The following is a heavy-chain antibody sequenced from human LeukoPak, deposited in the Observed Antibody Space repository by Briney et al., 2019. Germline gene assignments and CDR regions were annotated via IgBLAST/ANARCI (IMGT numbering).Heavy chain of an antibody. CDR2: TYYRSKWLI. V-gene: IGHV6-1*01. Sequence: SQILSLTCAISRDSVSSDRSAWNWIRQSPSRGLEWLGRTYYRSKWLIEYAESMRSRINIYPDTSKNQFSLQLISVTPEDTAVYYCGRDQWALNFWGQGTLVTVSS. J-gene: IGHJ4*02. D-gene: IGHD1-26*01. CDR1: RDSVSSDRSA. CDR3: GRDQWALNF.